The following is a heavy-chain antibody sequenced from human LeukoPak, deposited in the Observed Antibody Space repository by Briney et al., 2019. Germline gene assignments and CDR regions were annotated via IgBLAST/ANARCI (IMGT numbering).Heavy chain of an antibody. Sequence: SETLSLTCTVSGGSISSYYWSWIRQPPGKGLEWIGYIYYSGSTNYNPSLKSRVTISVDKSKNQFSLKLSSVTAADTAVYYCAREQSAFLSDGDYPYYFDYWGQGTLVTVSS. CDR2: IYYSGST. V-gene: IGHV4-59*12. J-gene: IGHJ4*02. CDR1: GGSISSYY. D-gene: IGHD4-17*01. CDR3: AREQSAFLSDGDYPYYFDY.